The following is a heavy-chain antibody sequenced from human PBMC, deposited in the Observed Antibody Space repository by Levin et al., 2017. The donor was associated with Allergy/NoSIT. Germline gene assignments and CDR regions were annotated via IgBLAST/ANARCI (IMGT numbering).Heavy chain of an antibody. Sequence: GESLKISCAASGFTFSSYAMSWVRQAPGKGLEWVSAISGSGGSTYYADSVKGRFTISRDNSKNTLYLQMNSLRAEDTAVYYCAKGPYSSDPRWFDPWGQGTLVTVSS. CDR2: ISGSGGST. D-gene: IGHD6-19*01. CDR3: AKGPYSSDPRWFDP. J-gene: IGHJ5*02. V-gene: IGHV3-23*01. CDR1: GFTFSSYA.